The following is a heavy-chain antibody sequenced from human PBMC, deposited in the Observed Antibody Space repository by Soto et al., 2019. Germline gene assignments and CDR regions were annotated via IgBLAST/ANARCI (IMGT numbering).Heavy chain of an antibody. Sequence: GGSLRLSCAASGFTFSSYSMSWVRQAPGKGLEWVSAITGSGGSTYYADSVKGRFTISRDDSKNTLYLQMNSLRAEDTAVYYCAKEGDLIGYNYGSCFDYWGQGTLVTVSS. D-gene: IGHD5-18*01. CDR2: ITGSGGST. CDR1: GFTFSSYS. CDR3: AKEGDLIGYNYGSCFDY. V-gene: IGHV3-23*01. J-gene: IGHJ4*02.